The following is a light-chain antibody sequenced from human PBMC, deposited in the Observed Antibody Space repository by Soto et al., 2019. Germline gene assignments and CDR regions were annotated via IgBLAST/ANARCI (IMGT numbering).Light chain of an antibody. J-gene: IGLJ3*02. CDR1: SSDVGGYNY. CDR2: DVT. Sequence: QSALTQPASVSRSPGQSITISCTGTSSDVGGYNYVSWYQHHPGKAPKLMIYDVTNRPSGVSNRFSGSKSGNTASLTISGLQAEDEAHYYFTSYTTSSPYLVFGGGTKLTVL. V-gene: IGLV2-14*03. CDR3: TSYTTSSPYLV.